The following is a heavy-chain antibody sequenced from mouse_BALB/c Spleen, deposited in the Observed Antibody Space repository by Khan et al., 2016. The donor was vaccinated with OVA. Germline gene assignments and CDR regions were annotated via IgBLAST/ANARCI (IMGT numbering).Heavy chain of an antibody. CDR1: GYTFTSYV. J-gene: IGHJ3*01. D-gene: IGHD1-2*01. CDR3: STVGTYGVSFAY. V-gene: IGHV1S136*01. Sequence: VQLQQSGPELVKPAASVKMSCTASGYTFTSYVMRWVKQKPGLGLEWIGYIYPFNDDTKYNEKFKGKATLTSDRSYSTASLELSSLTSEDSAVYYCSTVGTYGVSFAYWGQGTLVTVAA. CDR2: IYPFNDDT.